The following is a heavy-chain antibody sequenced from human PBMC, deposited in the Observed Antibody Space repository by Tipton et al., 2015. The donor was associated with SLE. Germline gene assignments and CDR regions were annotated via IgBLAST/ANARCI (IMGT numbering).Heavy chain of an antibody. CDR3: ARGERD. CDR2: TYHSGSS. V-gene: IGHV4-30-2*01. CDR1: GGSISSGDYS. Sequence: TLSLTCAVSGGSISSGDYSWSWIRQRPGKGLEWIGYTYHSGSSYYNSSLKSRVTISVDRSKNQFSLRLSSVTAADTAVYYCARGERDWGQGTLVTVSS. J-gene: IGHJ4*02.